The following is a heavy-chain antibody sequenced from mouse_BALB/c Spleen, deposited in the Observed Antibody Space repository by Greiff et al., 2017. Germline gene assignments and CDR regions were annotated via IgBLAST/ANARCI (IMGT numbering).Heavy chain of an antibody. V-gene: IGHV1S135*01. Sequence: EVQLQQSGPELMKPGASVKISCKASGYSFTSYYMHWVKQSHGKSLEWIGYIDPFNGGTSYNQKFKGKATLTVDKSSSTAYMHLSSLTSEDSAVYYCARNYGYDYWGQGTTLTVSS. CDR2: IDPFNGGT. J-gene: IGHJ2*01. D-gene: IGHD1-2*01. CDR3: ARNYGYDY. CDR1: GYSFTSYY.